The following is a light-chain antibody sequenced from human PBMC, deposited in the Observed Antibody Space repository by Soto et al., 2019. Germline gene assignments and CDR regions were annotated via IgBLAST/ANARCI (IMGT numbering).Light chain of an antibody. Sequence: QSALTQPASVSGSPGQSITISCTGTSSDVGGYNYVSWYQQHPGKAPKLMIYEVSNRPSGVSNRFSGSKSGNTASLTISGLQAEDEADSYCRSYTSSSTLVFGTGTKLTVL. V-gene: IGLV2-14*01. J-gene: IGLJ1*01. CDR3: RSYTSSSTLV. CDR1: SSDVGGYNY. CDR2: EVS.